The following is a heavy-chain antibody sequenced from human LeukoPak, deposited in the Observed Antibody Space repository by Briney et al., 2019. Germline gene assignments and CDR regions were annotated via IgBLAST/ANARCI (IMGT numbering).Heavy chain of an antibody. J-gene: IGHJ4*02. CDR1: GYTFIDYW. V-gene: IGHV1-2*02. CDR2: IDLNTGDT. CDR3: ARDAPHQRFDY. Sequence: ASVKVSCKASGYTFIDYWIHWVRQAPGQGLEWMGKIDLNTGDTTSVQKFQGRVAMTRDTSISTVYLDLSGLGSDDTAVYYCARDAPHQRFDYWGQGTLVTVSS.